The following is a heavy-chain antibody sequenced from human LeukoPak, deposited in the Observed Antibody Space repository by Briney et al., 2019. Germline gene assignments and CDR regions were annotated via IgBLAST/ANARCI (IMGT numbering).Heavy chain of an antibody. Sequence: ETLSLTCTVSGGSISSYYWSWIRQPPGKGLEWVANIKQDGSEKYYVDSVKGRFTISRDNAKNSLYLQMNSLRAEDTAVYYCASLSSSWTGDYFDYWGQGTLVTVSS. CDR3: ASLSSSWTGDYFDY. D-gene: IGHD6-13*01. J-gene: IGHJ4*02. CDR1: GGSISSYY. CDR2: IKQDGSEK. V-gene: IGHV3-7*01.